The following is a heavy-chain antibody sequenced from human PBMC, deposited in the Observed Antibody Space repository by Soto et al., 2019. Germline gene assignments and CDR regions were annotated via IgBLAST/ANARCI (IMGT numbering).Heavy chain of an antibody. CDR3: ATLKQEYAVA. V-gene: IGHV1-8*01. Sequence: QVQLVQSGAEVKKPGASVKVSCKASGYTFTSYDINWVRLATGQGLEWMGWMNPNSGNTAYAQKFQGRVNMTRNTSISTVYMELNSLRTEDTAVYYCATLKQEYAVAGGQGTLVTVSS. CDR2: MNPNSGNT. D-gene: IGHD2-15*01. J-gene: IGHJ4*02. CDR1: GYTFTSYD.